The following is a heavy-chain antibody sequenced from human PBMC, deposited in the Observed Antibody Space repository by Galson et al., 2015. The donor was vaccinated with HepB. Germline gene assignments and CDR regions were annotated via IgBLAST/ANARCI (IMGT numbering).Heavy chain of an antibody. Sequence: SLRLSCAASGFTFSSYAMSWVRQAPGKGLEWVSAISGSGGSTYYADSVKGRFTISRDNSKNTLYLQMNSLRAEDTAVYYCAKSGGGWYKNYYFDYWGQGTLVTVSS. CDR3: AKSGGGWYKNYYFDY. V-gene: IGHV3-23*01. J-gene: IGHJ4*02. CDR2: ISGSGGST. D-gene: IGHD6-19*01. CDR1: GFTFSSYA.